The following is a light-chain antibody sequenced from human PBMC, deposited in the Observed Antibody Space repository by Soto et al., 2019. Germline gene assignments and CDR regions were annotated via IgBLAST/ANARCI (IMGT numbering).Light chain of an antibody. CDR2: GAS. CDR3: HQNYDLPWT. J-gene: IGKJ2*02. V-gene: IGKV3D-7*01. Sequence: EIALTQSPASLSLSPGESVTLSCRTSQTISGNYLSWYQRRPGQAPRLLIFGASIRATDIPARFSGSGSGRDFTLAITSREPEDFAVYYCHQNYDLPWTFGQGTKLEMK. CDR1: QTISGNY.